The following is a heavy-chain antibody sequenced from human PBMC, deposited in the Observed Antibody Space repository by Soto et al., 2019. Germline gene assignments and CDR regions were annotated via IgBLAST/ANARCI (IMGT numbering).Heavy chain of an antibody. CDR3: ATRTDYYYGSGSLGGMDV. CDR2: IYYSGST. D-gene: IGHD3-10*01. Sequence: QVQLRESGPGLVKPSQTLSLTCTVSGGSISSGSYYWSWIRQLPGKGLEWIGYIYYSGSTYYNPSLTSRVTISVDTSKHQFSLKLNSVTAADTAVYYCATRTDYYYGSGSLGGMDVWGQGTTVTVSS. J-gene: IGHJ6*02. CDR1: GGSISSGSYY. V-gene: IGHV4-31*03.